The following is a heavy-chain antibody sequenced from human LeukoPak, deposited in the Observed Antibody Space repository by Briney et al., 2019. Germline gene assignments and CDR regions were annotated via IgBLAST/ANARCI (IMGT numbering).Heavy chain of an antibody. D-gene: IGHD4-23*01. CDR2: IRYDGSNK. CDR1: GFTFSSYG. CDR3: AKPVTEDYYYYYYMDV. Sequence: SGGSLRLSCAASGFTFSSYGMHWVRQAPGKGLEWVAFIRYDGSNKYYADSVKGRFTISRDNSKNTLYLQMNSLRAEGTAVYYCAKPVTEDYYYYYYMDVWGKGTTVTVSS. J-gene: IGHJ6*03. V-gene: IGHV3-30*02.